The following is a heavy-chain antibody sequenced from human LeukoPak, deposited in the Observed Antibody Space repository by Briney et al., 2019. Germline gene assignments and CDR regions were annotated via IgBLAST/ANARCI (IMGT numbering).Heavy chain of an antibody. J-gene: IGHJ4*02. CDR1: GFTLSSYW. CDR2: INSDGSST. CDR3: ARDSAMDSSGYYPVGSDY. Sequence: PGGSLRLSCAASGFTLSSYWVHWVRHAPGKGRVWVSRINSDGSSTSYAVSVKGRFTISRDNAKNTLYLQMNSLRAEDTAVYYCARDSAMDSSGYYPVGSDYWGQGTLVTVSS. V-gene: IGHV3-74*01. D-gene: IGHD3-22*01.